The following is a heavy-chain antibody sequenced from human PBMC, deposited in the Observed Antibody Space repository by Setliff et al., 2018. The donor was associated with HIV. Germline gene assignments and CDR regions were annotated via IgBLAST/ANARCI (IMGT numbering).Heavy chain of an antibody. CDR3: ARGQEAFPAPHYMDV. CDR1: GGSFSNFY. Sequence: SETLSLTCAAYGGSFSNFYWTWIRQPPRKGLEWIGEISHSGGTNYNPSLQSRVAISLDTSKSQFSLKLVSVTVADTAVYYCARGQEAFPAPHYMDVWGKGTTVTVSS. V-gene: IGHV4-34*01. J-gene: IGHJ6*04. CDR2: ISHSGGT.